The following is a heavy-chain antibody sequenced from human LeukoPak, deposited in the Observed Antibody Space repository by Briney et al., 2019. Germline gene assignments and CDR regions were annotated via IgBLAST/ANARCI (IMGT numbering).Heavy chain of an antibody. J-gene: IGHJ3*02. Sequence: GPVKVSCKASGYTFTSYGISWVRQATGQGLEWMGWMNPNSGNTGYAQKFQGRVTMTRNTSISTAYMELSSLRSEDTAVYYCARALYYGSGSDAFDIWGQGTMVTVSS. CDR3: ARALYYGSGSDAFDI. CDR2: MNPNSGNT. CDR1: GYTFTSYG. D-gene: IGHD3-10*01. V-gene: IGHV1-8*02.